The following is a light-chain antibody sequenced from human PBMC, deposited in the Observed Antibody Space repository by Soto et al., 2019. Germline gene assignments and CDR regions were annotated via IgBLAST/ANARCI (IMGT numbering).Light chain of an antibody. V-gene: IGLV1-47*02. J-gene: IGLJ2*01. Sequence: QSVLTQPASVSGSPGQSITISCTAASTDVGSYNIVSWYQQHPGKAPKLIIYTNDQRPSGVPDRFSASKSGTSASLAISGLRSEDEADYFCSATDDSLGGPVFGGGTKLTVL. CDR1: STDVGSYN. CDR2: TND. CDR3: SATDDSLGGPV.